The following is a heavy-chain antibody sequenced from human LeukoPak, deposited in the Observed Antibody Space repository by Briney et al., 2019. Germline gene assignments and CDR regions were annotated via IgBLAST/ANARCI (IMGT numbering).Heavy chain of an antibody. CDR2: FDPEDGET. J-gene: IGHJ6*03. CDR3: ATADPYCSGGSCYLYYYYYYMDV. Sequence: ASVKVSCKVSGYTLTELSMHWVRQAPGKGLEWMGGFDPEDGETIYAQKFQGRVTRTEDTSTDTAYMELSSLRSEDTAVYYCATADPYCSGGSCYLYYYYYYMDVWGKGTTVTVSS. CDR1: GYTLTELS. D-gene: IGHD2-15*01. V-gene: IGHV1-24*01.